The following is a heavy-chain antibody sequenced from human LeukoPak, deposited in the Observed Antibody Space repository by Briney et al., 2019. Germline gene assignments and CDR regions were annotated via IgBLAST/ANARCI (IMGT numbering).Heavy chain of an antibody. CDR2: ISYSGST. CDR1: GGSLSSTFYY. V-gene: IGHV4-39*01. CDR3: ARPTYYYGSGSYFYD. D-gene: IGHD3-10*01. Sequence: SETLSLTCTVSGGSLSSTFYYWGWIRQPPGKGLEWIGSISYSGSTYYNPSLESRVTTSVDTSKNQFSLKLSSVTAADTAVYYCARPTYYYGSGSYFYDWGQGTLVTVSS. J-gene: IGHJ4*02.